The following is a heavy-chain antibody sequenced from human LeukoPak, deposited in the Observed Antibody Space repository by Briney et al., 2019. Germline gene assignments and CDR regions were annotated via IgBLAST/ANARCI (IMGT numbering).Heavy chain of an antibody. J-gene: IGHJ5*02. CDR1: GYTFTSYA. CDR2: IIPIFGTA. V-gene: IGHV1-69*13. D-gene: IGHD2-15*01. Sequence: SVKVSCKASGYTFTSYAISWVRQAPGQGLEWMGGIIPIFGTANYAQKFQGRVTITAGESTSTAYMELSSLRSEDTAVYYCARGTYCSGGSCYTWFDPWGQGTLVTVSS. CDR3: ARGTYCSGGSCYTWFDP.